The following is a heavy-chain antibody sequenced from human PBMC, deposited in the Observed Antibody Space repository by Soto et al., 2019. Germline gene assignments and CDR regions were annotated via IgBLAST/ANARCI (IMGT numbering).Heavy chain of an antibody. CDR3: ARVIRHIAAAGRGFDP. CDR1: GGSISSGGYY. CDR2: IYYSGST. D-gene: IGHD6-13*01. V-gene: IGHV4-31*03. J-gene: IGHJ5*02. Sequence: ASETLSLTCTVSGGSISSGGYYWSWIRQHPGKGLEWIGYIYYSGSTYYNPSLKSRVTISVDTSKNQFSLKLSSVTAADTAVYYCARVIRHIAAAGRGFDPWGQGTLVTVSS.